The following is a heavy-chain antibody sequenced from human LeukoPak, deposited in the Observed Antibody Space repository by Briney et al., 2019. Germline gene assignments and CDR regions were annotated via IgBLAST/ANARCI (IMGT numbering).Heavy chain of an antibody. Sequence: ASVKVSCKASGYTFTGYYMHWVRQAPGQGLEWMGWINPNSGGTNYAQKFQGRVTMTRDTSISTAYMELSRLRSDDTAVYYCARARHPVVHFDYWGQGTLVTVSS. CDR3: ARARHPVVHFDY. D-gene: IGHD6-6*01. V-gene: IGHV1-2*02. CDR1: GYTFTGYY. J-gene: IGHJ4*02. CDR2: INPNSGGT.